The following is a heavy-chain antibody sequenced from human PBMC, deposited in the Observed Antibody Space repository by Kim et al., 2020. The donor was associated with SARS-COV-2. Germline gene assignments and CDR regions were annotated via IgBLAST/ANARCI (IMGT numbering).Heavy chain of an antibody. CDR3: AKDQKEVLWFGTTSHGSFDY. CDR2: IWYDGSNK. J-gene: IGHJ4*02. V-gene: IGHV3-33*06. Sequence: GGSLRLSCAASGFSFSSYGMHWVRQAPGKGLEWVAVIWYDGSNKYYADSVKGRFTISRDNSKNTLYLQMNSLRAEDTAVYYCAKDQKEVLWFGTTSHGSFDYWGQGTLVTVSS. CDR1: GFSFSSYG. D-gene: IGHD3-10*01.